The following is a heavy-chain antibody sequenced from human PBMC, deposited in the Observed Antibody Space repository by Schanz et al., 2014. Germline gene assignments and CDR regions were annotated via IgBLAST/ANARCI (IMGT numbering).Heavy chain of an antibody. D-gene: IGHD2-21*01. CDR1: GFTFSDWY. CDR2: ITPSSTST. CDR3: ARDEGRDGYNLAFDV. Sequence: QAQLVESGGGLVKPGGSLRLSCAVSGFTFSDWYMSWIRQAPGKGLEWVSYITPSSTSTNYADSVKGRFTISRDNSKNTLFLQMNSLRADDTAIYFCARDEGRDGYNLAFDVWGQGTLVTVSS. V-gene: IGHV3-11*05. J-gene: IGHJ3*01.